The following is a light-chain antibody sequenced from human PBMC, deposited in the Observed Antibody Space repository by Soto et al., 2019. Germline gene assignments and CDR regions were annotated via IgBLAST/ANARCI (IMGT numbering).Light chain of an antibody. J-gene: IGLJ2*01. CDR2: SNN. CDR1: SSNIESNT. Sequence: QPVLTQPPSASGTPGQRVTIACSGGSSNIESNTVNWYQQVPGTAPKLLVYSNNQRPSGVPDRFSGSQAGTSASLAISGLQSEDEGEYFWATWDERLNCWVIGGGTKLTVL. CDR3: ATWDERLNCWV. V-gene: IGLV1-44*01.